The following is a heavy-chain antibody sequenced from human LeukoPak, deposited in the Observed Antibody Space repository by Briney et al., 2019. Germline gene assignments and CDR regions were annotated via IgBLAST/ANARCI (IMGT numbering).Heavy chain of an antibody. CDR3: ATHADGGVCIKDYNFDP. J-gene: IGHJ5*02. D-gene: IGHD2-21*02. V-gene: IGHV4-59*08. CDR2: ISDSGSS. Sequence: SETLSLTCPVSGASVSNYYWSWVRQTPGKGLEWIGDISDSGSSTCNPSLKSRVTISEDMSKNQFSLKLTSVTAADTAVYYCATHADGGVCIKDYNFDPWGQGFLVTVSS. CDR1: GASVSNYY.